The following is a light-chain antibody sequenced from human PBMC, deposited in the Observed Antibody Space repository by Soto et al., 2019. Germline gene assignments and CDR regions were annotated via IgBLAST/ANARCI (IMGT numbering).Light chain of an antibody. V-gene: IGKV3-20*01. CDR2: GAS. J-gene: IGKJ1*01. CDR1: QSVSSSY. Sequence: EMVLTQSPGTLSLSPGERATLSCRASQSVSSSYLAWYQQKPGQAPRLLIYGASNRVTGIPDRFSGSGSGTDFTLTISRLEPEDFAMYFCQQYVSSPQTFGQGTKVDIK. CDR3: QQYVSSPQT.